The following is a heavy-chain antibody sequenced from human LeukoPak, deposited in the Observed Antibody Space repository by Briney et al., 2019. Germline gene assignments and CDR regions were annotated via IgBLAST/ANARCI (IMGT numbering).Heavy chain of an antibody. CDR3: AREDYYDSSGYYDY. CDR1: GYTFTSYG. V-gene: IGHV1-18*01. D-gene: IGHD3-22*01. Sequence: ASVKVSCKTSGYTFTSYGISWVRQVPGQGLEWMGWISAYNGNTNYAQKLQGRVTMTTDTSTSTAYMELRSLRSDDTAVYYCAREDYYDSSGYYDYWGQGTLVTVSS. CDR2: ISAYNGNT. J-gene: IGHJ4*02.